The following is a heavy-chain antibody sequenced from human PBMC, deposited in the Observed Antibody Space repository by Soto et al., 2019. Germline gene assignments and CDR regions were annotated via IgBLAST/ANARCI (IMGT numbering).Heavy chain of an antibody. Sequence: PGGSLRLSCAASGFTFSSYEMNWVRQAPGKGLEWVSYISSSGSTIYYADSVKGRFTISRDNAKNSLYLQMNSLRAEDTAVYYCAKEGYSSYYYGMDVWGQGTTVTVSS. CDR3: AKEGYSSYYYGMDV. V-gene: IGHV3-48*03. CDR2: ISSSGSTI. CDR1: GFTFSSYE. D-gene: IGHD6-13*01. J-gene: IGHJ6*02.